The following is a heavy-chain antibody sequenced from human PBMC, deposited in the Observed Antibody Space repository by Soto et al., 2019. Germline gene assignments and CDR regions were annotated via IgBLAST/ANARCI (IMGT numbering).Heavy chain of an antibody. CDR2: ISGSGGST. D-gene: IGHD2-15*01. CDR1: GFTFSSYA. V-gene: IGHV3-23*01. CDR3: AKTLSSGVVVVVAANYYYGMDV. Sequence: GGSLRLSCAASGFTFSSYAMSWVRQAPGKGLEWVSAISGSGGSTYYADSVKGRFTISRDNSKNTLYLQMNSLRAEDTAVYYCAKTLSSGVVVVVAANYYYGMDVWGQGTTVTVSS. J-gene: IGHJ6*02.